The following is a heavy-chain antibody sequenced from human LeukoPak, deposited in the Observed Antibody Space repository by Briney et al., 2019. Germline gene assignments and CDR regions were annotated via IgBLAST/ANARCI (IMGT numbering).Heavy chain of an antibody. J-gene: IGHJ4*02. CDR3: ARDGGYSGHGWDF. V-gene: IGHV1-69*05. D-gene: IGHD5-12*01. Sequence: GASVKVSCKASGDTFNNYAITWVRQAPGQGLEWMGQIIPMFRTVNYAQKFQGRATITTDEFTNTAYMELNSLRLDDTAVYYCARDGGYSGHGWDFWGQGTLVTVSS. CDR1: GDTFNNYA. CDR2: IIPMFRTV.